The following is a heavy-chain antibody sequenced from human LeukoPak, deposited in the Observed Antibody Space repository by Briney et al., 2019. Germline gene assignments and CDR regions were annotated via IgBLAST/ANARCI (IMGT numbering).Heavy chain of an antibody. CDR1: GFTFGDYA. J-gene: IGHJ4*02. D-gene: IGHD3-3*01. CDR2: IRSKAYGGTT. Sequence: GGSLRLSCTASGFTFGDYAMSWVRQAPGKGLEWVGFIRSKAYGGTTEYAASVKGRFTISRDDSKSIAYLQMNSLKTEDTAVCYCTRDTDFWSGYFDYWGQGTLVTVSS. CDR3: TRDTDFWSGYFDY. V-gene: IGHV3-49*04.